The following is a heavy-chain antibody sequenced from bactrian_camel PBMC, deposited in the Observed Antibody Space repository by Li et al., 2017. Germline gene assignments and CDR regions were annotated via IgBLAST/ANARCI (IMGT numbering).Heavy chain of an antibody. CDR1: GFTYSRYC. V-gene: IGHV3S1*01. J-gene: IGHJ4*01. D-gene: IGHD3*01. Sequence: HVQLVESGGGSVQTGGSLRLSCTASGFTYSRYCLAWFRRSPEEEREGVASIDAIDRTHYGASVQGRFVISQDNAKNMVYLQVNSLRAEDTAMYYCAAGWSFGVGTLLRRHYNYWGQGTQVTVS. CDR3: AAGWSFGVGTLLRRHYNY. CDR2: IDAIDRT.